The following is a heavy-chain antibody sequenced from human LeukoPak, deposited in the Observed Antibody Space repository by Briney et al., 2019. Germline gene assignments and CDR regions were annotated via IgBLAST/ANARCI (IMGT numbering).Heavy chain of an antibody. CDR3: ARGHHFSDLYYYGSGSYYTRFDY. V-gene: IGHV1-18*01. D-gene: IGHD3-10*01. CDR1: GYTFNSYG. Sequence: ASVKVSCKASGYTFNSYGISWVRQAPGQGLEWMGWISAYNGNTNYAQKVQGRVTMTTDTSTSTAYMELRSLRSDDTAVYYRARGHHFSDLYYYGSGSYYTRFDYWGQGTLVTVSS. CDR2: ISAYNGNT. J-gene: IGHJ4*02.